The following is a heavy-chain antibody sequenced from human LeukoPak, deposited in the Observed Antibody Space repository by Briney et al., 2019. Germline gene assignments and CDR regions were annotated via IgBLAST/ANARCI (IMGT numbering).Heavy chain of an antibody. Sequence: ASVKVSCKASGYTFTGYYMHWVRQAPGQGLEWVGWINPDNGDTNYEEKFQGRVTVTRDTSISTAYMELSRLRSDDTAVYYCARDTFFTYYYDSSDYSLDFWGQGTLVTVSS. CDR1: GYTFTGYY. V-gene: IGHV1-2*02. D-gene: IGHD3-22*01. J-gene: IGHJ4*02. CDR2: INPDNGDT. CDR3: ARDTFFTYYYDSSDYSLDF.